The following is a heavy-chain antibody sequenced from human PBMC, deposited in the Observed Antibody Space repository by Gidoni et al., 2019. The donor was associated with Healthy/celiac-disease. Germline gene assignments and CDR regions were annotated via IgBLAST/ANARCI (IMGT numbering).Heavy chain of an antibody. D-gene: IGHD3-3*01. Sequence: EVQLLESGGGLVQPGGSLRLSCSASGFTFSSYAMSWVRQAPGKGLEWVSAISGSGGSTYYADSVKGRFTISRDNSKNTLYLQMNSLRAEDTAVYYCAKDLGRFLEWLGFDYWGQGTLVTVSS. CDR3: AKDLGRFLEWLGFDY. J-gene: IGHJ4*02. V-gene: IGHV3-23*01. CDR1: GFTFSSYA. CDR2: ISGSGGST.